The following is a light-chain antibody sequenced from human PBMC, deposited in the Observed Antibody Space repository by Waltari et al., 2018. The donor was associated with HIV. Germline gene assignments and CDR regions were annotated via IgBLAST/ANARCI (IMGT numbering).Light chain of an antibody. CDR2: WAS. CDR3: QQYYGIPRT. V-gene: IGKV4-1*01. Sequence: DIVMTQSPDSLAVSLGERATINCKSSQSVLYSSNNKNYLAWYQQKSGQPPKLLIYWASTRESGVPDRFSGSGSGTDFTLTISSLQAEDVAVYYCQQYYGIPRTFGGGTKVEIK. CDR1: QSVLYSSNNKNY. J-gene: IGKJ4*01.